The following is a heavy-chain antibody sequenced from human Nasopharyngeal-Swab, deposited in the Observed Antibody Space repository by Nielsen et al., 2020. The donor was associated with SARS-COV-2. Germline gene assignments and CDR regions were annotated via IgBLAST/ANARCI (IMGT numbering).Heavy chain of an antibody. CDR2: IYYSGST. Sequence: SETLSLTCTVSGRSISSYYWSWIRQPPGKGLEWIGYIYYSGSTNYNPSLKSRVTISVDTSKNQFSLKLSSVTAADTAVYYCARDSRSGWLYWGQGTLVTVSS. CDR1: GRSISSYY. D-gene: IGHD6-19*01. CDR3: ARDSRSGWLY. V-gene: IGHV4-59*01. J-gene: IGHJ4*02.